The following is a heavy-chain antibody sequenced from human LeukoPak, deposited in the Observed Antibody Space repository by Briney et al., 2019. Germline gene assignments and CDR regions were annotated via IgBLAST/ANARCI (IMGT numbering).Heavy chain of an antibody. D-gene: IGHD3-10*01. CDR2: INSDGSST. CDR1: GFTFSSYW. CDR3: ARAQGSGSYYMSDY. V-gene: IGHV3-74*01. J-gene: IGHJ4*02. Sequence: GGSLRLSCAASGFTFSSYWMHWVRQDPGKGLGWVSRINSDGSSTSYADSVKGRFTISRDNAKNTLYLQMNSLRAEDTAVYYCARAQGSGSYYMSDYWGQGTLVTVSS.